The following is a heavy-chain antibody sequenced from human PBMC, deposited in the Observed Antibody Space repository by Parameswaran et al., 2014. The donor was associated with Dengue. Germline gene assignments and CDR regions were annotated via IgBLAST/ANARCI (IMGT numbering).Heavy chain of an antibody. J-gene: IGHJ4*02. V-gene: IGHV1-8*01. D-gene: IGHD6-6*01. Sequence: WVRQAPGQGLEWMGWMNPNSGNTGYAQKFQGRVTMTRNTSISTAYMELSSLRSEDTAVYYCAGAGKQLVRKKYYFDYVGPGNPGHRLL. CDR3: AGAGKQLVRKKYYFDY. CDR2: MNPNSGNT.